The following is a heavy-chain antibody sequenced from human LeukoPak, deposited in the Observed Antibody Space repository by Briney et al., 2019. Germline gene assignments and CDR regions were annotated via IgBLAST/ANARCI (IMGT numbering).Heavy chain of an antibody. CDR3: ARVGGLSTSSGYYYGMDV. D-gene: IGHD6-6*01. Sequence: PGGSLRLSCAASGFTFSSYWMNWVRQAPGKGLVRVSRIKSDGSTTNYADSVKGRFAISRDNAKNTLYLQMNSLRAEDTAVYYCARVGGLSTSSGYYYGMDVWGQGTTVTVSS. V-gene: IGHV3-74*01. CDR2: IKSDGSTT. CDR1: GFTFSSYW. J-gene: IGHJ6*02.